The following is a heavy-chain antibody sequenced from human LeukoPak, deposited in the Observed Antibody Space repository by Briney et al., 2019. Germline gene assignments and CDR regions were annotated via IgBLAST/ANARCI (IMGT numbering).Heavy chain of an antibody. V-gene: IGHV4-4*07. Sequence: SETLSLTCIVSGDSFSSYQWSWVRQSAGKGLEWIGRISASGTTNSNPALKSRVTMSVDSSKKQFSLTLSYVTAADTAVYYCTRAASGDAVDYYGSGRRFYSYYMDVWGKGTTVTISS. J-gene: IGHJ6*03. D-gene: IGHD3-10*01. CDR2: ISASGTT. CDR3: TRAASGDAVDYYGSGRRFYSYYMDV. CDR1: GDSFSSYQ.